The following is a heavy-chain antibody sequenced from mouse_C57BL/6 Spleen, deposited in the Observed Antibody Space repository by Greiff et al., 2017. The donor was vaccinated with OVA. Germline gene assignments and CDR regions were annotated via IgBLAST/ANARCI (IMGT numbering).Heavy chain of an antibody. CDR3: ARNGDVTTVVDYAMDY. CDR1: GYTFTSYW. CDR2: IYPSDSET. V-gene: IGHV1-61*01. D-gene: IGHD1-1*01. J-gene: IGHJ4*01. Sequence: QVQLQQPGAELVRPGSSVKLSCKASGYTFTSYWLDWVKQRPGQGLEWIGNIYPSDSETHYNQKFKDKATLTVDKSSSTAYMQLSSLTSEDSAVYYCARNGDVTTVVDYAMDYWGQGTSVTVSS.